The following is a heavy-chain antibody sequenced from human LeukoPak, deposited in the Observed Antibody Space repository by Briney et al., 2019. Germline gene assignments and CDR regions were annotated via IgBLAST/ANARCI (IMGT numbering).Heavy chain of an antibody. V-gene: IGHV1-69*02. J-gene: IGHJ4*02. D-gene: IGHD2-2*01. CDR3: ASYQSSTNFDY. CDR1: GGTFSSYT. CDR2: IIPILGIA. Sequence: SVKVSCKASGGTFSSYTISWVRQAPGRGLEWMGRIIPILGIANYAQKFQGRVTITADKSTSTAYMELSSLRSEDTAAYYCASYQSSTNFDYWGQRTLVTVSS.